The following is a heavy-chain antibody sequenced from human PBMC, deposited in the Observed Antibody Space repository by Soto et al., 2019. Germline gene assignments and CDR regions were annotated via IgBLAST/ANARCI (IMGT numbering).Heavy chain of an antibody. D-gene: IGHD3-22*01. Sequence: PGGSLRLSCAASGFTFSSYGMHWVRQAPGKGLEWVSYISWSSSSKYYADSVKGRFTISRDNAKNSLYLQMNSLRDEDTAVYYWARGDYYDSSGYYARSFDYWGQGTRVTVS. J-gene: IGHJ4*02. CDR1: GFTFSSYG. CDR2: ISWSSSSK. CDR3: ARGDYYDSSGYYARSFDY. V-gene: IGHV3-48*02.